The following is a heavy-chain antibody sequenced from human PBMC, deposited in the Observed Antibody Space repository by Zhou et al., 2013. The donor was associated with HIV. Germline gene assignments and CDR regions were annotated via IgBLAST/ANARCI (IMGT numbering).Heavy chain of an antibody. V-gene: IGHV1-69*13. CDR2: SFQFLVTP. Sequence: QVQLVQSGTELKRPGSSVKISCKASGGTFSSYAINWVRQAPGKVLSGWEESFQFLVTPDYARNFRGRVRITADELSTTSYMELIGLRRDDTAIYYCARRQQLIDQWGQGTLISVSS. D-gene: IGHD2-21*01. CDR3: ARRQQLIDQ. CDR1: GGTFSSYA. J-gene: IGHJ1*01.